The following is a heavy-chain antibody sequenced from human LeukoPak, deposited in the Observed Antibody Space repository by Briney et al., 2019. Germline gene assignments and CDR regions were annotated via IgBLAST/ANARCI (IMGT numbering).Heavy chain of an antibody. CDR3: ARDLSDY. V-gene: IGHV4-39*07. J-gene: IGHJ4*02. D-gene: IGHD3-16*02. Sequence: SETLSLTCTVSGGSISSSSYYWGWIRQPPGKGLEWIGSIYYSGSTYYNPSLKSRVTISVDTSKNQFSLKLSSVTAADTAVYYCARDLSDYWGQGTLVTVSS. CDR2: IYYSGST. CDR1: GGSISSSSYY.